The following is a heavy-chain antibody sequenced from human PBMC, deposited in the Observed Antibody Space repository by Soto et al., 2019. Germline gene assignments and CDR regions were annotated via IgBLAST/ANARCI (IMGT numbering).Heavy chain of an antibody. Sequence: SETLSLTCTVSGGSVSSNYWTWIRQPAGKGLEWIGRMYTSGTTDYNPSLRGRVTMSVETSKNHFSLTLTSVTVAESEVYYCARERAAPSWIGPWGPGTLVPVSS. D-gene: IGHD6-6*01. J-gene: IGHJ5*01. CDR2: MYTSGTT. CDR3: ARERAAPSWIGP. V-gene: IGHV4-4*07. CDR1: GGSVSSNY.